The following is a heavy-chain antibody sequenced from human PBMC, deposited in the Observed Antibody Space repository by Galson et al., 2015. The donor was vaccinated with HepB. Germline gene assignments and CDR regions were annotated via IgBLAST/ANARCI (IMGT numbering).Heavy chain of an antibody. Sequence: SLRLSCAGSGLTIRTYSMNWVRQAPGKGLEWISFVSSDGTTKDYADSVKGRFTISRDDAKNSLYLQMNNLRDDDTAVYYCAGDGGIMGFWGQGTLVTVSS. CDR2: VSSDGTTK. V-gene: IGHV3-48*02. CDR1: GLTIRTYS. D-gene: IGHD3-16*01. CDR3: AGDGGIMGF. J-gene: IGHJ4*02.